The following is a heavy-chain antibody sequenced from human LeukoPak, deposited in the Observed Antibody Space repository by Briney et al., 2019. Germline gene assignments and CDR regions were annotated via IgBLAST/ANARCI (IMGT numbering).Heavy chain of an antibody. CDR1: GGSISSSSYY. J-gene: IGHJ6*03. V-gene: IGHV4-39*01. Sequence: SETLSLTCTVSGGSISSSSYYWGWIRQPPGKGLEWIGSIYYSGSTYYNPSLKSRVTISVDTSKNQFSLKLSSVTAADTAVYYCARLPGWLRFRFGYYYMDVWGKGTTVTVSS. CDR2: IYYSGST. D-gene: IGHD5-12*01. CDR3: ARLPGWLRFRFGYYYMDV.